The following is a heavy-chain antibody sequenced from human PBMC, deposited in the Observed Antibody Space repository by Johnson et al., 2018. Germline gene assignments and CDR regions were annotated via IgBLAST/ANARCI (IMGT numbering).Heavy chain of an antibody. CDR3: ARDGEYFQY. Sequence: VQLQESGGGLVQXGGSXRLXRVGSGFTFSRYWMTWVRQAPGQGLEWVANINLARSEKYYVDSGKGRFTNSRDNVKNSHYLQMNRLRAEDTAVYYRARDGEYFQYWGQGTLVTVSP. CDR2: INLARSEK. J-gene: IGHJ1*01. CDR1: GFTFSRYW. V-gene: IGHV3-7*01.